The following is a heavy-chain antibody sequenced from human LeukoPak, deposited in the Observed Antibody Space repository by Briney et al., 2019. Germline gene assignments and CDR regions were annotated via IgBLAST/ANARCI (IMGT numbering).Heavy chain of an antibody. J-gene: IGHJ4*02. D-gene: IGHD3-22*01. CDR3: AREGKSYDSSGYDFDY. CDR1: GFTFSSYS. Sequence: PGGSLRLSCAASGFTFSSYSVNWVRQAPGKGLEWVSYISSSSSTIYYADSVKGPFTISRDNAKSSLYLQMNSLRDEDTAVYYCAREGKSYDSSGYDFDYWGQGTLVTVSS. V-gene: IGHV3-48*02. CDR2: ISSSSSTI.